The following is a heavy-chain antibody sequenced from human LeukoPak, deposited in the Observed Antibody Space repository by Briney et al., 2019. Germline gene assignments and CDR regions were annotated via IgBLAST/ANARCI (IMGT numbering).Heavy chain of an antibody. J-gene: IGHJ6*03. CDR1: GYTFTGYY. D-gene: IGHD7-27*01. CDR3: ASPSNWGPAYYYYYYMDV. Sequence: ASVKVSCKASGYTFTGYYMHWVRQAPGQGLEWMGRINPNSGGTNYAQEFQGRVTMTRDTSISTAYMELSRLRSDDTAVYYCASPSNWGPAYYYYYYMDVWDKGTTVTVSS. V-gene: IGHV1-2*06. CDR2: INPNSGGT.